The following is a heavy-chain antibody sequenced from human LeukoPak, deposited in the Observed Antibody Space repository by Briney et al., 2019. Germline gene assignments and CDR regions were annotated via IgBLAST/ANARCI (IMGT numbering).Heavy chain of an antibody. J-gene: IGHJ4*02. D-gene: IGHD2-2*01. CDR3: ASRPAASLGPLDY. Sequence: PGGSLRLSCAASGSTFSNYAMAWVRQIPGKGLEWVSVFSGSGGSTYYADSVKGRFTVSRDNSKNTLYLQMNNLRVDDTAIYYCASRPAASLGPLDYWGQGTLVTVSS. V-gene: IGHV3-23*01. CDR2: FSGSGGST. CDR1: GSTFSNYA.